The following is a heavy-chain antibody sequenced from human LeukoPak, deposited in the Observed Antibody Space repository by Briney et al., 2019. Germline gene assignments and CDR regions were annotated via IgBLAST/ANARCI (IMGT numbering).Heavy chain of an antibody. J-gene: IGHJ2*01. Sequence: SETXSLTCXXYGGSFSGYYWSWIRQPPGKGLEWIGEITHSGSTNYNPSLKSRVTISVDTSKHQFSLKLSSVTAADTAVYYCARRLDLWGRGTLVTVSS. CDR1: GGSFSGYY. CDR3: ARRLDL. V-gene: IGHV4-34*01. CDR2: ITHSGST.